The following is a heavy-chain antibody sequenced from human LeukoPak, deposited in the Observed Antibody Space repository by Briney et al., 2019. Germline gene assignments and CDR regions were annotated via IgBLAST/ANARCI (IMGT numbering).Heavy chain of an antibody. CDR2: IYTSGST. J-gene: IGHJ5*02. CDR1: GGSISSGRYY. V-gene: IGHV4-61*02. Sequence: SETLSLTCTVSGGSISSGRYYWGWIRQPAGKGLEWIVRIYTSGSTNYNHCVKSRVTISVATSKNQFSLKVSSVTAADTGVYYCAIATGYRSGGSCYRWFDPWGEGTLVTVSS. D-gene: IGHD2-15*01. CDR3: AIATGYRSGGSCYRWFDP.